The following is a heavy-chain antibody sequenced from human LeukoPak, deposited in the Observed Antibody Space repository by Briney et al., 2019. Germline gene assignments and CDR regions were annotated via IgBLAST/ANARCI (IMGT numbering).Heavy chain of an antibody. V-gene: IGHV3-66*01. J-gene: IGHJ4*02. D-gene: IGHD3-22*01. CDR1: GSTVSSNY. CDR3: ASDGGKYYYDSSGYSLLIYY. Sequence: GGSLRLSCAAPGSTVSSNYMSWVRQAPGKGLEWVSVIYSGGSTYYADSVKGRFTISRDNSKNTLYLQMNSLRAEDTAVYYCASDGGKYYYDSSGYSLLIYYWGQGTLVTVSS. CDR2: IYSGGST.